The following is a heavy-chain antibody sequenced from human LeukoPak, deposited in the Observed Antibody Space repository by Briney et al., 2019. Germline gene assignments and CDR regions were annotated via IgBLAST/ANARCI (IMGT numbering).Heavy chain of an antibody. J-gene: IGHJ4*02. CDR2: IIPIFGTA. V-gene: IGHV1-69*05. CDR3: AREDPNWGSIQLDY. Sequence: SVKVSCKASGGTFSSYAISWVRQAPGQGLEWMGRIIPIFGTANYAQKFQGRVTITTDESTSTAHMELSSLRSEDTAVYYCAREDPNWGSIQLDYWGQGTLVTVSS. CDR1: GGTFSSYA. D-gene: IGHD7-27*01.